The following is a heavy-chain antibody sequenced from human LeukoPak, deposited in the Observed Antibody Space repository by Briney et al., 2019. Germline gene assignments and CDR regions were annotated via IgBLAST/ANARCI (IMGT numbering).Heavy chain of an antibody. Sequence: GGSLRLSCAASGFTFSDYYMSWIRQAPGKGLEWVSYISSSGSTIYYADSVKGRFTISRDNAKNSLYLQVNSLRAEDTAVYYCARDNGYDPYYYYYYMDVWGKGTTVTISS. CDR1: GFTFSDYY. CDR2: ISSSGSTI. V-gene: IGHV3-11*01. D-gene: IGHD5-12*01. J-gene: IGHJ6*03. CDR3: ARDNGYDPYYYYYYMDV.